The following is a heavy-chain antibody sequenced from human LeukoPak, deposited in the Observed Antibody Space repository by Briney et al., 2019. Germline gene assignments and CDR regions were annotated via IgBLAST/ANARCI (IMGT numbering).Heavy chain of an antibody. CDR1: GGTFSSYA. Sequence: GSSVKVSCKASGGTFSSYAISWVRQAPGQGLEWMGGIILIFGTANYAQKFQGRVTITTDESTSTAYMELSSLRSEDTAVYYCASGLSIAVAGTVPFLFDYWGQGTLVTVSS. J-gene: IGHJ4*02. V-gene: IGHV1-69*05. CDR2: IILIFGTA. D-gene: IGHD6-19*01. CDR3: ASGLSIAVAGTVPFLFDY.